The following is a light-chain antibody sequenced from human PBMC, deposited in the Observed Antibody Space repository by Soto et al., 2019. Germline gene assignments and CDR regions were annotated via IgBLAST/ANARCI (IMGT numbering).Light chain of an antibody. J-gene: IGKJ1*01. V-gene: IGKV1-27*01. Sequence: DIQMTQSPSSLSASVGDRVTITCRASQVIDNYLAWYQQQPGKVPRLLIYAGSVLQAGVPPRFTGSGSGTDFTLTISSRQPEDVATYCCQEYNSAPWTFGQGTKVEIK. CDR3: QEYNSAPWT. CDR2: AGS. CDR1: QVIDNY.